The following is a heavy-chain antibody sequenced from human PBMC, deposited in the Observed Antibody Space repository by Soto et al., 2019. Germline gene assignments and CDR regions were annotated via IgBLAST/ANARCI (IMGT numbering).Heavy chain of an antibody. Sequence: SETLSLTCTVSGDSICSRRYDGGWIRKPPGKGLEWIGNIYYSGTTYYNPSLKSRVTISVDTSKNQFSLKLTSVTAADTAVYYCAATSTTSTTLSIDHWGQGTLVTVSS. V-gene: IGHV4-39*01. CDR2: IYYSGTT. CDR3: AATSTTSTTLSIDH. D-gene: IGHD4-4*01. CDR1: GDSICSRRYD. J-gene: IGHJ4*02.